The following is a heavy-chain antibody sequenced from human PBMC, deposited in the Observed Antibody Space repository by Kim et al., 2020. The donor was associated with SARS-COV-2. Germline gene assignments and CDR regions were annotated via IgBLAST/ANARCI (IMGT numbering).Heavy chain of an antibody. CDR2: LSHDGTKR. Sequence: GGSLRLSCVGPGFSFNTFGMHWVRQAPGKGLEWVAILSHDGTKRHHADSVQGRFTISRDNSKNTMFLQMNSLRAEATAVYYCVRDLSTEISGWYYWVQGTLVTVSS. V-gene: IGHV3-30*03. CDR1: GFSFNTFG. J-gene: IGHJ4*02. CDR3: VRDLSTEISGWYY. D-gene: IGHD6-19*01.